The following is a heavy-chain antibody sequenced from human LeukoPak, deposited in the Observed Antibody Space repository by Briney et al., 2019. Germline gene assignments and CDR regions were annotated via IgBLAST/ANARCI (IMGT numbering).Heavy chain of an antibody. D-gene: IGHD6-19*01. CDR1: GFTFSSYS. Sequence: GGSLRLSCASSGFTFSSYSMNWVRQAPGKGLEWVSSISSSSSYIYYADSVKGRFTISRDNSKNTLYLQMNSLRAEDTAVYYCAKDLSSGWYEFFDYWGQGTLVTVSS. V-gene: IGHV3-21*04. CDR2: ISSSSSYI. J-gene: IGHJ4*02. CDR3: AKDLSSGWYEFFDY.